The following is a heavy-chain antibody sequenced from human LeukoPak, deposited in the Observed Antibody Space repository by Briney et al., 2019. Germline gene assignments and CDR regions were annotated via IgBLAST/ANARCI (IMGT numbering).Heavy chain of an antibody. V-gene: IGHV3-48*03. CDR2: ISSRGNGI. J-gene: IGHJ4*02. CDR3: ARGTLKAAATDFDY. Sequence: GGSLRLSCAASGFTFSSFEMNWVRQAPGKGLEWVSYISSRGNGIYYADSVKGRFTISRDNAKNSLYLQMNSLRAEDTALYYCARGTLKAAATDFDYWGQGTLVTVSS. CDR1: GFTFSSFE. D-gene: IGHD6-13*01.